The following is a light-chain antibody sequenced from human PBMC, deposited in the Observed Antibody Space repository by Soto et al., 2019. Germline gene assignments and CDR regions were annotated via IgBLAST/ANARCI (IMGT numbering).Light chain of an antibody. J-gene: IGKJ1*01. CDR3: QQYNNWPGT. CDR1: QSVSSN. CDR2: GAS. Sequence: EIVMTQSPATLSVSPGERATLSCRASQSVSSNLAWYQQKPGQAPRLLIYGASTRATGIPARFSGGGSGTDFTLTISSLQSEDFAVYYCQQYNNWPGTFGKGTKVEIK. V-gene: IGKV3-15*01.